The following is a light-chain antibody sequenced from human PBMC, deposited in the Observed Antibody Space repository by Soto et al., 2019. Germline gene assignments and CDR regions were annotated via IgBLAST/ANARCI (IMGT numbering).Light chain of an antibody. V-gene: IGKV1-5*01. CDR1: QSISSW. Sequence: DIQMTQSPSTLSASVGDRGTITCRASQSISSWLAWYQQKAGKAPKLLIYDASTLESGVPSRFSGSGSGTEFTLTISSLQPDDFATYYCQQYNSYSPITFGQGTRLEIK. J-gene: IGKJ5*01. CDR3: QQYNSYSPIT. CDR2: DAS.